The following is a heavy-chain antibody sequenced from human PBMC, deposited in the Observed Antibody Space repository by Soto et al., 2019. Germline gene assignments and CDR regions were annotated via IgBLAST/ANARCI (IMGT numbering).Heavy chain of an antibody. V-gene: IGHV4-30-2*01. D-gene: IGHD3-9*01. CDR3: ASSYYDIWGMDV. CDR1: GGSISSGGYS. J-gene: IGHJ6*02. CDR2: IYHSGST. Sequence: QLQLQESGSGLVKPSQTLSLTCAVSGGSISSGGYSWSWLRQPPGKGLEWIGYIYHSGSTYYNPSLKSRISISVEMSKNPFSLKLSSVTAADTAVYYCASSYYDIWGMDVWGQGTTVTVSS.